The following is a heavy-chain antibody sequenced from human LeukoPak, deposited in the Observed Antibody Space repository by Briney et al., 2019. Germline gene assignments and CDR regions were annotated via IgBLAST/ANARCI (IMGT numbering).Heavy chain of an antibody. J-gene: IGHJ6*03. CDR1: GFTFNSYS. CDR2: VSSTSTVI. Sequence: GGSLRLSCAASGFTFNSYSMSWVRQAPGKGLEWVSYVSSTSTVIYYADSVKGRFAVSRDNAKNSLYLQRNSLRAEDTAVYYCARIIVVLPAAIRDYMDVWGKGTTVTVSS. CDR3: ARIIVVLPAAIRDYMDV. V-gene: IGHV3-48*01. D-gene: IGHD2-2*01.